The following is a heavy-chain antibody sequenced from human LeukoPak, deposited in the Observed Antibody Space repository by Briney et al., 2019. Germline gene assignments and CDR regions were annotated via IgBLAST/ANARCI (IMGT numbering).Heavy chain of an antibody. V-gene: IGHV4-39*01. CDR1: GGSISSSSYY. D-gene: IGHD5-18*01. J-gene: IGHJ4*02. Sequence: SETLSLTCTVSGGSISSSSYYWGWIRQPPGKGLEWIGSIYYSGSTYYNPSLKSRVTISVDTSKNQFSLKLGSVTAADTAVYYCARLFASTAMPKNWGQGTLVTVSS. CDR3: ARLFASTAMPKN. CDR2: IYYSGST.